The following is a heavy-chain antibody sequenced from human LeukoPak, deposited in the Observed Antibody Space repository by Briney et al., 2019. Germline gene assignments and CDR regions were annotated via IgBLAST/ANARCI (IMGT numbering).Heavy chain of an antibody. CDR1: GGSFSGYY. Sequence: SETLSLTCAVYGGSFSGYYWSWIRQPPGKGLEWIGEINHSGSTNYNPSLKSRVTISVDTSKNQFSLKLSSVTAADTAVYYCARGWYSSGWLHKPRLFDYWGQGTLVTVFS. D-gene: IGHD6-19*01. V-gene: IGHV4-34*01. CDR3: ARGWYSSGWLHKPRLFDY. J-gene: IGHJ4*02. CDR2: INHSGST.